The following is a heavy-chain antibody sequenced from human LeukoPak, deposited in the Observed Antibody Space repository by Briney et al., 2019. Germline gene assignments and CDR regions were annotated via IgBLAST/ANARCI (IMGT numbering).Heavy chain of an antibody. J-gene: IGHJ4*02. CDR2: ISTSSSYT. Sequence: KPGGSLRLSCAASGFTFSDYYMSWIRQAPGKGLEWVSYISTSSSYTNYADSVKGRFTISRDNAKNSLYLQMNSLRAEDTAVYYCGRDWEDSYSSGDYWGQGTLVTVSS. CDR3: GRDWEDSYSSGDY. D-gene: IGHD6-19*01. V-gene: IGHV3-11*06. CDR1: GFTFSDYY.